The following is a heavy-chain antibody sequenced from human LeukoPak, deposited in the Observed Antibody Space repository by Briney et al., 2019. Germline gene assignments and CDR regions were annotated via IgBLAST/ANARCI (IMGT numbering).Heavy chain of an antibody. J-gene: IGHJ4*02. CDR2: IYYSGSP. D-gene: IGHD3-22*01. CDR3: ARETEPPTYYYDSSGYFDY. CDR1: GGSISSYY. Sequence: SETLSLTCTVSGGSISSYYWSWIRQPPGKGLEWIGYIYYSGSPYYNPSLKSRVTILVDTSKNQFSLKLSSVTAADTAVYYCARETEPPTYYYDSSGYFDYWGQGTLVTVSS. V-gene: IGHV4-30-4*01.